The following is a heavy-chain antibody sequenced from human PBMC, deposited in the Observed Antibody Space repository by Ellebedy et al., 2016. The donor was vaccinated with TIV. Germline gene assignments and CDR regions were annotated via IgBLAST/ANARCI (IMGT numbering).Heavy chain of an antibody. CDR3: ARAIIAPRPYYFDS. D-gene: IGHD6-6*01. Sequence: SETLSLXXTVSGGYLRTYYWSWIRQSPGKGLEWIGYIYYSGSTDYNPSLKSRVTISVDTSKNQFSLNLTSVTAADTALYYCARAIIAPRPYYFDSWGQGALVTVSS. V-gene: IGHV4-59*01. CDR2: IYYSGST. J-gene: IGHJ4*02. CDR1: GGYLRTYY.